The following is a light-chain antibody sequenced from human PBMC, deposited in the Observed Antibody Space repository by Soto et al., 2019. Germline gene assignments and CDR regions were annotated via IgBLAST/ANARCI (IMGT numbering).Light chain of an antibody. CDR2: DAS. V-gene: IGKV1-5*01. CDR3: QQYDSYLRT. CDR1: QSISTW. J-gene: IGKJ1*01. Sequence: DIQMTQSPSTLSASVGDRVTITCRASQSISTWLAWYQHKPGRAPRLLICDASSLESGVPSRFSGSGSGTEFTLTISGLQPEDFGTYYCQQYDSYLRTFGQGTKGEIK.